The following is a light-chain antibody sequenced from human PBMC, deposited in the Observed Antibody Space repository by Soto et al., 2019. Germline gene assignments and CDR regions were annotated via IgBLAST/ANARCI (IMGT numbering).Light chain of an antibody. CDR1: QGIGRW. Sequence: IEMTQSRCSVAASVGDGVTVTCRASQGIGRWLAWYQQKPGKAPNLXXYTVSSLQSGVPSRFSGSGSGTDGTITISNLKKEDGATYYCQQAASFTITFGQGTRLEIK. J-gene: IGKJ5*01. V-gene: IGKV1-12*01. CDR3: QQAASFTIT. CDR2: TVS.